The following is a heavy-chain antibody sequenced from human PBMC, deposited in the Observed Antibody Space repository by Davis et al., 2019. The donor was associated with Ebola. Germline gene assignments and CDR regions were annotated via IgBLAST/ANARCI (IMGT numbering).Heavy chain of an antibody. CDR1: GFTVSSNY. J-gene: IGHJ4*02. V-gene: IGHV3-66*01. D-gene: IGHD3/OR15-3a*01. CDR2: IYSGGST. CDR3: AKEPFGPVISPFIDY. Sequence: GESLKISCAASGFTVSSNYMSWVRQAPGKGLEWVSVIYSGGSTYYADSVKGRFTISRDNSKNTLYLQMNSLRAEDTAVYYCAKEPFGPVISPFIDYWGQGTLVTVSS.